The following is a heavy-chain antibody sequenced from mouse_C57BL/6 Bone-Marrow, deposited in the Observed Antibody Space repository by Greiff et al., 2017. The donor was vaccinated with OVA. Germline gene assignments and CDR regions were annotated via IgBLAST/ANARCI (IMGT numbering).Heavy chain of an antibody. D-gene: IGHD1-1*01. CDR3: AITLITTVVAKRWYYDV. Sequence: QVQLQQSGAELARPGASVKLSCKASGYTFTSYGISWVKQRTGQGLEWIGEIYPRSGNSYYNEKFKGKATLTADKSSSTAYMELRSLTSEDSAFYFCAITLITTVVAKRWYYDVWGTGTTVTVSS. CDR1: GYTFTSYG. V-gene: IGHV1-81*01. CDR2: IYPRSGNS. J-gene: IGHJ1*03.